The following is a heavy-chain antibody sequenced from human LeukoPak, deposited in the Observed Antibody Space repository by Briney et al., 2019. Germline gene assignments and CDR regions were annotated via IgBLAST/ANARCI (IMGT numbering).Heavy chain of an antibody. D-gene: IGHD2-2*01. CDR1: GYSSTSNW. J-gene: IGHJ6*03. CDR2: TYPGDSDT. Sequence: GESLKIPSKGSGYSSTSNWIAWLRQLPGKGLEWMGSTYPGDSDTRYSPSFQGQVTMSADKSISTASLQWSSLKASDTAMYYCARHNSWSSSTVPHYMDVWGKGTTVTVSS. V-gene: IGHV5-51*01. CDR3: ARHNSWSSSTVPHYMDV.